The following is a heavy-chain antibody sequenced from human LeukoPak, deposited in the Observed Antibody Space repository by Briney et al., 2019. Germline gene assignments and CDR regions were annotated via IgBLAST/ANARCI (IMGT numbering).Heavy chain of an antibody. D-gene: IGHD2-2*01. J-gene: IGHJ6*03. V-gene: IGHV4-39*01. CDR1: GGSISSSDFY. Sequence: SETLSLTCTVSGGSISSSDFYWGWIRQSPEKGLEWIGNIYFSGVTYFSPSLKSRVTLFLYTSKNQFSLKLRSVTAADTAVYYCAGVGYCSSTMCYGTFYYYMDVWGKGTTVTVSS. CDR2: IYFSGVT. CDR3: AGVGYCSSTMCYGTFYYYMDV.